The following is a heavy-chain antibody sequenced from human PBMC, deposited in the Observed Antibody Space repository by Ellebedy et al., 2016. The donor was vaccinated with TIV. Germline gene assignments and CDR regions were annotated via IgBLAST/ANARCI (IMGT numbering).Heavy chain of an antibody. CDR3: ARDRGYGMDV. CDR2: INSRDSSI. J-gene: IGHJ6*02. V-gene: IGHV3-48*01. CDR1: GFTFSSYS. Sequence: GESLKIPCAASGFTFSSYSMNWVRQAPGQGLEWVSYINSRDSSISYADSVKGRFTISRDNAKNSLYLQMNSLRAEDTAVYYCARDRGYGMDVWGQGTTVTVSS. D-gene: IGHD3-10*01.